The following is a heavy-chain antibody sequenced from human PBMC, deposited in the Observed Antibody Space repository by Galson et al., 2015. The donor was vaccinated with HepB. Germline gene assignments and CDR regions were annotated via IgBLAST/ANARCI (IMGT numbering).Heavy chain of an antibody. J-gene: IGHJ4*02. Sequence: SVKVSCKASGGTFSSYTISWVRQAPGQGLEWMGRIIPILGIANYAQKFQGRVTITADKSTSTAYMELSSLRSEDTAVYYCARENGGEQLVLEGWGQGTLVTVSS. CDR2: IIPILGIA. CDR1: GGTFSSYT. V-gene: IGHV1-69*04. CDR3: ARENGGEQLVLEG. D-gene: IGHD6-13*01.